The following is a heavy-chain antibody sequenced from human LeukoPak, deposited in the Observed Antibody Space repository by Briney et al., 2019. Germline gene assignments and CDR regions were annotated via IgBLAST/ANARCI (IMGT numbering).Heavy chain of an antibody. CDR1: GYTFTGYY. Sequence: ASVKVSCKASGYTFTGYYMHWVRQAPGQGLEWMGWINPNSGGTNYAQKFQGRVTMTRDTSISTAYMELSRLRSDDTAVYYCARDRGPTMVRGVNPLDYWGPGTLVTVSS. D-gene: IGHD3-10*01. J-gene: IGHJ4*02. CDR2: INPNSGGT. CDR3: ARDRGPTMVRGVNPLDY. V-gene: IGHV1-2*02.